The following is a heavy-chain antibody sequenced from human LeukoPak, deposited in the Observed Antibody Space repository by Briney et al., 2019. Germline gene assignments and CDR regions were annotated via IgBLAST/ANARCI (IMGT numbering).Heavy chain of an antibody. CDR2: IYHSGST. Sequence: SETLSLTCTVSGYSISSGYYWGWIRQPPGKGLEWIGSIYHSGSTYYNPSLKSRVTISVDTFKNQFSLKLSSVTAADTAVYYCARDNGGGYSYLWGQGTLVTVSS. V-gene: IGHV4-38-2*02. D-gene: IGHD5-18*01. CDR1: GYSISSGYY. J-gene: IGHJ4*02. CDR3: ARDNGGGYSYL.